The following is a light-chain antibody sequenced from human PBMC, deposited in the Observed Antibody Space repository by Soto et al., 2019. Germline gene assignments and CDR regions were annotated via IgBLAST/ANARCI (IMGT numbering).Light chain of an antibody. CDR3: QQYDNDSWT. V-gene: IGKV1-5*03. Sequence: DIQMTQSPSTLSASVGDRVIITCRASQTISSWLAWYQQKPGKAPNLLIYKASALKSGVPSRFSGSGSETEFTLTISSLQPDDFATNYCQQYDNDSWTFGQGTKVEIK. CDR1: QTISSW. CDR2: KAS. J-gene: IGKJ1*01.